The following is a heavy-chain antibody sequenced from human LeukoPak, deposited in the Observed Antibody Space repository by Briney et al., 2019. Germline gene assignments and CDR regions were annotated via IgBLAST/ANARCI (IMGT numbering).Heavy chain of an antibody. CDR1: GFSFSNYA. D-gene: IGHD2-15*01. CDR2: ISGSGGST. Sequence: GGSLRLSCAASGFSFSNYAMHWVRQAPGKGLEWVSAISGSGGSTYYADSVKGRFTISRDNSKNTLYLQMNSLRAEDTAVYYCAKRGYCSGGSCYYYYMDVWGKGTTVTISS. V-gene: IGHV3-23*01. CDR3: AKRGYCSGGSCYYYYMDV. J-gene: IGHJ6*03.